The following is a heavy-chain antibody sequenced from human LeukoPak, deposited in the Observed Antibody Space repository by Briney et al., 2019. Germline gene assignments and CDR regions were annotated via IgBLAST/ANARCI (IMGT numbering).Heavy chain of an antibody. CDR3: ARDLNDYVTDY. CDR2: ISGSGGST. V-gene: IGHV3-23*01. J-gene: IGHJ4*02. CDR1: GFTFSSYA. D-gene: IGHD3-16*01. Sequence: GGSLRLSCAASGFTFSSYAMSWVRRAAGKGLEWGSGISGSGGSTYYADSVKGRFTISRDNSKNTLYLQLNSLRAEDTAVYYCARDLNDYVTDYWGQGTLVTVFS.